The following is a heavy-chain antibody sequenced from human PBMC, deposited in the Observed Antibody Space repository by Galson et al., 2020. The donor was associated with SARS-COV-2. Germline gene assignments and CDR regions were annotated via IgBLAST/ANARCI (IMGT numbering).Heavy chain of an antibody. V-gene: IGHV3-11*06. CDR2: ISKSSSYT. D-gene: IGHD6-13*01. J-gene: IGHJ4*02. CDR3: AREPGRHSSSRGYFDF. Sequence: GESLRLSCAASGFTFSDYYMSWIRQAPGKGLEWVSYISKSSSYTDYAGSVEGRFTLSRDNAKNSLYLQMNSLRVEDTAVYYWAREPGRHSSSRGYFDFWGQGTPVTVSS. CDR1: GFTFSDYY.